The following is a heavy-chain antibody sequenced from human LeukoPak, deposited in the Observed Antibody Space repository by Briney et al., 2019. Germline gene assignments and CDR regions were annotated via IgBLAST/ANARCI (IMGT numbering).Heavy chain of an antibody. CDR2: ISGSGGSST. D-gene: IGHD6-13*01. CDR1: GFTFGSYD. J-gene: IGHJ4*02. V-gene: IGHV3-23*01. CDR3: AKAIAVVGTQGIDH. Sequence: GGSLRLSCAASGFTFGSYDMSWVRQAPGKGPEWVSGISGSGGSSTYYEDSVKGRFTISRDNSKNTLYLQMNSLRAEDTAVYYCAKAIAVVGTQGIDHWGQGTLVTVSS.